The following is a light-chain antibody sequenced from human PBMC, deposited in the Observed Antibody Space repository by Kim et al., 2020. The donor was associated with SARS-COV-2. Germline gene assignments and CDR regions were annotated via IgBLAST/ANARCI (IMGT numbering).Light chain of an antibody. J-gene: IGLJ3*02. CDR1: SLRKYY. V-gene: IGLV3-19*01. Sequence: SSELTQDPAVSVALGQTVRITCQGDSLRKYYATWYQQKPGQAPVLLISGKNNRPSGIPDRFSGSSSGNTASLTIAGAQAEDEADYYCCSYAGSGIWVFGGGTQLTVL. CDR2: GKN. CDR3: CSYAGSGIWV.